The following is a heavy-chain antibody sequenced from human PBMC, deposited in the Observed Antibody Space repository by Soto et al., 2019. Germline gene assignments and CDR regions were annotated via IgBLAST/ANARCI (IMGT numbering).Heavy chain of an antibody. D-gene: IGHD2-15*01. CDR2: ISPGSRYP. J-gene: IGHJ5*02. Sequence: QVQLVESGGGLVPPGGSLRLSCAGSGFNFGDSYMSWIRQAPGKGLEWLSYISPGSRYPAYADSVKGRFTISRDNAKRSLFLQMMSLTAEDTAIYYCVRGGGGGLFDPWGQGTIVTVSS. CDR3: VRGGGGGLFDP. V-gene: IGHV3-11*06. CDR1: GFNFGDSY.